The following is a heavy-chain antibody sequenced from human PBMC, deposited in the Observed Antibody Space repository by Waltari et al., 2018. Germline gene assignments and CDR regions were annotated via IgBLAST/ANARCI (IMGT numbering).Heavy chain of an antibody. J-gene: IGHJ4*02. CDR3: VRAGYCSRSGCQTWAWD. Sequence: QVQLQESGQGLVKPSGTLSLTCAVSGGSITSLIWWTWVRPPPGKGLEWIGEIFHTEATSYNPSLKSRLTISVDKSKNQFSLKLSSVTVADTAVYYCVRAGYCSRSGCQTWAWDWGQGTLVTVSS. CDR2: IFHTEAT. V-gene: IGHV4-4*02. D-gene: IGHD2-2*01. CDR1: GGSITSLIW.